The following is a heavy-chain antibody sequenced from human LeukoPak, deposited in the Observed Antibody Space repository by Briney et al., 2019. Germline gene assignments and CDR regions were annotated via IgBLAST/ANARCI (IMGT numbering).Heavy chain of an antibody. CDR1: GGTFSSYA. CDR2: IIPIFGIA. CDR3: ARDLSSSSNFDY. J-gene: IGHJ4*02. V-gene: IGHV1-69*04. Sequence: ASVKVSCKASGGTFSSYATSWVRQAPGQGLEWMGRIIPIFGIANYAQKFQGRVTITADKSTSTAYMELSSLRSEDTAVYYCARDLSSSSNFDYWGQGTLVTVSS. D-gene: IGHD6-6*01.